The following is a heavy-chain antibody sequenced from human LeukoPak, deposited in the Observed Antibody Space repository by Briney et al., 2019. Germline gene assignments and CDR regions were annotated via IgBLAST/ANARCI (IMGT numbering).Heavy chain of an antibody. Sequence: KPGGSLRLSCAASGFTFSSYSMNCVRQAPGKGLEWVSSSSSSSSYIYYADSVKGRFTISRDNAKNSLYLQMNSLRAEDTAVYYCARDGVIVGATKVYYFDYWGQGTLVTVSS. CDR1: GFTFSSYS. D-gene: IGHD1-26*01. CDR2: SSSSSSYI. J-gene: IGHJ4*02. V-gene: IGHV3-21*01. CDR3: ARDGVIVGATKVYYFDY.